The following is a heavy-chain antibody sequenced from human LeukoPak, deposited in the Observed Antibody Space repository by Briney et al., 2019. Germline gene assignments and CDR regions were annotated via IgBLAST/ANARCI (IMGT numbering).Heavy chain of an antibody. D-gene: IGHD2-2*02. CDR1: GGSISSGGYY. CDR2: IYYSGST. V-gene: IGHV4-31*03. Sequence: PPQTLSLTCTVSGGSISSGGYYWSWIRQHPGKGLEWIGYIYYSGSTYYNPSLKSRVTISVDTSKNQFSLKLSSVTAADTAVYYCARDYCSSTSCYSRFDPWGQGTLATVSS. J-gene: IGHJ5*02. CDR3: ARDYCSSTSCYSRFDP.